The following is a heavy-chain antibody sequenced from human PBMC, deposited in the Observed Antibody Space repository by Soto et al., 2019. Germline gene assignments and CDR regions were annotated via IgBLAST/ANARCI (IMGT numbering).Heavy chain of an antibody. CDR1: GGSISSYY. CDR2: IYYSGST. Sequence: ETLSLTCTVSGGSISSYYWSWIRQPPGKGLEWIGYIYYSGSTNYNPSLKSRVTISVDTSKNQFSLKLSSVTAADTAVYYCARTQYSSGWSYYYYGMDVWGQGTTVTVSS. CDR3: ARTQYSSGWSYYYYGMDV. V-gene: IGHV4-59*01. J-gene: IGHJ6*02. D-gene: IGHD6-19*01.